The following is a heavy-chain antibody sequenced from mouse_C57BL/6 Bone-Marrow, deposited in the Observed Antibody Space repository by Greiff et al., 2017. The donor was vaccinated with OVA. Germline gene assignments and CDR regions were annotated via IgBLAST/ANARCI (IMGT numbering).Heavy chain of an antibody. CDR1: GYSITSGYY. CDR2: ISYDGSN. Sequence: EVQRVESGPGLVKPSQSLSLTCSVTGYSITSGYYWNWIRQFPGNKLEWMGYISYDGSNNYNPSLKNRISITRDTSKNQFFLKLNSVTTEDTATYYCANYYYGSSYDAMDYWGQGTSVTVSS. D-gene: IGHD1-1*01. V-gene: IGHV3-6*01. CDR3: ANYYYGSSYDAMDY. J-gene: IGHJ4*01.